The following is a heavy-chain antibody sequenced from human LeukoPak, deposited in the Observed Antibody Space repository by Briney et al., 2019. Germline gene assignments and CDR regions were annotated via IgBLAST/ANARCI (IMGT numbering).Heavy chain of an antibody. Sequence: PGGSLRLSCAASGFTFSRYAMTWVRQAPGKGLEWVSLVSGGGGDTYYADSVKGRFTISRDNSKNTLYLQMNSLRAEDTAVYYCAKSDRAVAGQYYYYGMDVWGQGTTVTVSS. CDR1: GFTFSRYA. CDR3: AKSDRAVAGQYYYYGMDV. J-gene: IGHJ6*02. D-gene: IGHD6-19*01. V-gene: IGHV3-23*01. CDR2: VSGGGGDT.